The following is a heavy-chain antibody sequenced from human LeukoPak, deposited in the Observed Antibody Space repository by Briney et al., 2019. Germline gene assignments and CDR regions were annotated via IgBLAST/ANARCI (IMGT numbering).Heavy chain of an antibody. J-gene: IGHJ4*02. V-gene: IGHV3-74*01. Sequence: GGSLRLSCSASGXTFSSYWMHWVRQAPGKGLVWVSRINSDGSSTSYADSAKGRFTISRDNAKNTLYLQMNSLRAEDTAVYYCAREYYDILTGHFDYWGQGTLVTVSS. CDR1: GXTFSSYW. CDR2: INSDGSST. CDR3: AREYYDILTGHFDY. D-gene: IGHD3-9*01.